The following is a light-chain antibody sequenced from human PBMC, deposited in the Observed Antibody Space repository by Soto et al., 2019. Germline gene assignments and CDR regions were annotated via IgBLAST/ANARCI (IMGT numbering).Light chain of an antibody. CDR2: GAS. J-gene: IGKJ2*01. V-gene: IGKV3-15*01. CDR3: QHYNNWPPYT. Sequence: DIVMTQSPATLSVSPGERATLSCRASQSVGSNLAWYQQKPGQAPRLLIYGASTRTIGIPARFSGSGSGTEFTLTISSLQSGDFAVYYCQHYNNWPPYTFGQGTKLEIK. CDR1: QSVGSN.